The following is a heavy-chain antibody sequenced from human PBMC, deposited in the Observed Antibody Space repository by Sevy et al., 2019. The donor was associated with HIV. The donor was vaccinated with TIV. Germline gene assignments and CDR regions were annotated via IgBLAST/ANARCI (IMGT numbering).Heavy chain of an antibody. CDR3: AKNTAAAGVGGFDY. CDR1: GFTFSHYG. J-gene: IGHJ4*02. D-gene: IGHD6-13*01. Sequence: GGSLRLSCAASGFTFSHYGMHWVRQAPGKGLEWVIFIQYDGNNKYYADSVKGRFTISRDNSKNMFFLQMNDLRAEDTALYYCAKNTAAAGVGGFDYWGQGALVTVSS. V-gene: IGHV3-30*02. CDR2: IQYDGNNK.